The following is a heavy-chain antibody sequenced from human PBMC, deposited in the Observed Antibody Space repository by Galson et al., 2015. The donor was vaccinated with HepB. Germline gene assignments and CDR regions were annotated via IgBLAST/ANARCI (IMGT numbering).Heavy chain of an antibody. CDR2: IWYDGSNK. D-gene: IGHD6-6*01. Sequence: SLRLSCAASGFSFSNYGMHWVRQAPGKGLEWVAVIWYDGSNKYYADSVKGRFTISRDNSKNTLYLQMNSLRAEDTAVYYCARDNFDYSSSSIQDYWGQGTLVTVSS. CDR1: GFSFSNYG. CDR3: ARDNFDYSSSSIQDY. J-gene: IGHJ4*02. V-gene: IGHV3-33*01.